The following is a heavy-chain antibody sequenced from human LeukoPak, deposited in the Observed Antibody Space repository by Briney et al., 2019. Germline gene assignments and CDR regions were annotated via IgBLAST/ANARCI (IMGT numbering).Heavy chain of an antibody. CDR1: GYIFTGYG. CDR3: ARDLCSSTSCHPGGMDV. Sequence: ASVKVSCKASGYIFTGYGISWVRQAPGQGLEWMGWISANNGGTNYAQKFQGRVTMTRDTSISTAYMELSRLRSDDTAVYYCARDLCSSTSCHPGGMDVWGQGITVTVSS. D-gene: IGHD2-2*01. V-gene: IGHV1-2*02. J-gene: IGHJ6*02. CDR2: ISANNGGT.